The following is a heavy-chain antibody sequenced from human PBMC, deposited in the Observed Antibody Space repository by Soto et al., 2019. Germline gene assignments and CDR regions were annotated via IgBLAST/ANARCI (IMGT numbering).Heavy chain of an antibody. CDR2: ISSSSSTI. Sequence: GSLRLSCAASGFTFSSYSMNWVRQAPGKGLEWVSYISSSSSTIYYADSVKGRFTISRDNAKNSLYLQMNSLRAEDTAVYYCARDLGSSWYPEYFQHWGQGTLVTGSS. J-gene: IGHJ1*01. CDR3: ARDLGSSWYPEYFQH. D-gene: IGHD6-13*01. CDR1: GFTFSSYS. V-gene: IGHV3-48*01.